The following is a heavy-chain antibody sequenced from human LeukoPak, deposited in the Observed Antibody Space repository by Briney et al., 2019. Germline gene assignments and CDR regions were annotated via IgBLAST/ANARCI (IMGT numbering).Heavy chain of an antibody. CDR2: ISGSGGST. CDR3: AKDRERGYSYDKNWFDP. D-gene: IGHD5-18*01. V-gene: IGHV3-23*01. J-gene: IGHJ5*02. Sequence: PGGSLTLSCAASGFTFSSYAMSWVRQAPGEGLEWVSAISGSGGSTFYADSVKARFPISRHNSKNTLYLQVNSLRAEDTAVYYCAKDRERGYSYDKNWFDPWGQGTLVTVSS. CDR1: GFTFSSYA.